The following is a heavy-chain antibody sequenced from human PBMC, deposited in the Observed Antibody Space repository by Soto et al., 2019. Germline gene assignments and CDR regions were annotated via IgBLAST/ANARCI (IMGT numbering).Heavy chain of an antibody. CDR2: ISGHNGKA. CDR3: ARKGYIGNFATDV. D-gene: IGHD5-12*01. CDR1: GYTFKSYD. Sequence: ASVKVSCKASGYTFKSYDVMWVRKAPGQGLEWMGRISGHNGKADYAENFQGRVIMTTDTSTATASMDLRGLRSDDTAVYYCARKGYIGNFATDVWGQGTTVTV. J-gene: IGHJ6*02. V-gene: IGHV1-18*04.